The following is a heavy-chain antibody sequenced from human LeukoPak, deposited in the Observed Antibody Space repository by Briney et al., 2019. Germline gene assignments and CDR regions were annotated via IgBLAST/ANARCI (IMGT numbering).Heavy chain of an antibody. CDR3: AKGYGGSYYAPFDY. CDR1: GFTFSSHG. D-gene: IGHD1-26*01. J-gene: IGHJ4*02. Sequence: GGSLRLSCAASGFTFSSHGIHWVRQAPGKGLEWVAFIRYDGSNKYYVDSVKGRFTISRDNSKNTLYLQMNSLRAEDTAVYYCAKGYGGSYYAPFDYWGQGTLVTVSS. V-gene: IGHV3-30*02. CDR2: IRYDGSNK.